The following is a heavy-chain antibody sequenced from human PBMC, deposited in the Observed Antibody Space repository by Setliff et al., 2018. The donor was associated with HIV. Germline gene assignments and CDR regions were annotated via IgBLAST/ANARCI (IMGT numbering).Heavy chain of an antibody. CDR3: AKAMGHLPYFFDS. CDR2: IDGDGSGT. Sequence: PGGSLRLSCAASGFTFRNYWMHWVRQAPGKGLVWVSRIDGDGSGTSYADSVQGRFTISRDNAKNTLYLQMNSLRAEDTAVYYCAKAMGHLPYFFDSWGQGTLVTV. J-gene: IGHJ4*02. V-gene: IGHV3-74*01. CDR1: GFTFRNYW.